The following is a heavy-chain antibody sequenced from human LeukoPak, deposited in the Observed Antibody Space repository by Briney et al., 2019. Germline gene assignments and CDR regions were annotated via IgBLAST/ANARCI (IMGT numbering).Heavy chain of an antibody. Sequence: GESLKFSCKGSGYSFTSYLIGWVRQMPGKGLEWMGIIYPGDSDTRYSPSFQGQVTISADKSISTAYLQWSSLKASDTAMYYCATRLGYSSGWYGYWGQGTLVTVSS. J-gene: IGHJ4*02. V-gene: IGHV5-51*01. CDR2: IYPGDSDT. CDR1: GYSFTSYL. CDR3: ATRLGYSSGWYGY. D-gene: IGHD6-19*01.